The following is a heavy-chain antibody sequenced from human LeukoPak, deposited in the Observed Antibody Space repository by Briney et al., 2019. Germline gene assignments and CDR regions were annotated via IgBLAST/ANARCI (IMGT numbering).Heavy chain of an antibody. CDR2: ISRNTANI. Sequence: GGSLRLSCAASGFTFDDYAMHWVRQAPGKGLEWVSGISRNTANIGYANSVKGRFTISRDNAKNSLYLQMNNLRAEDTALYFCAKDRGYDWVPPSLDYWGQGTTVIVS. J-gene: IGHJ4*02. CDR1: GFTFDDYA. V-gene: IGHV3-9*01. CDR3: AKDRGYDWVPPSLDY. D-gene: IGHD5-12*01.